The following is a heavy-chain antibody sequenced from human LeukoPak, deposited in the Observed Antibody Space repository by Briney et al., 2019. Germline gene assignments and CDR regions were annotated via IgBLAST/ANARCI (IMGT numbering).Heavy chain of an antibody. CDR1: GFTFGDYA. V-gene: IGHV3-49*03. D-gene: IGHD5-18*01. CDR2: IRSKAYGGTT. CDR3: TRNPDTAINEAHY. J-gene: IGHJ4*02. Sequence: PGGSLRLSCTASGFTFGDYAMSWFRQAPGKGLEWVGFIRSKAYGGTTEYAASVKGRFTISRDDSKSIAYLQMNSLKTEDTAVYYCTRNPDTAINEAHYWGQGTLVTVSS.